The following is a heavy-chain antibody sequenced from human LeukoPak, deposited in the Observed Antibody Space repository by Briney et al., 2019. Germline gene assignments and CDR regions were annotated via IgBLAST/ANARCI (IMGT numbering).Heavy chain of an antibody. CDR1: GFTFRTYW. J-gene: IGHJ3*02. CDR3: AKDLAAPGLRYFDWLFPPAFDI. Sequence: PGGSLRLSCAVSGFTFRTYWMHWVRQAPGKGLEWVAVISYDGSNKYYADSVKGRFTISRDNSKNTLYLQMNSLRAEDTAVYYCAKDLAAPGLRYFDWLFPPAFDIWGQGTMVTVSS. V-gene: IGHV3-30*18. CDR2: ISYDGSNK. D-gene: IGHD3-9*01.